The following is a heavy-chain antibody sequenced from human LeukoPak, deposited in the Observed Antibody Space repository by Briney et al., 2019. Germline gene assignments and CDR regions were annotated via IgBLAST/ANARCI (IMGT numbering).Heavy chain of an antibody. CDR2: ISSSSSHI. V-gene: IGHV3-21*01. Sequence: PGGSLRLSCAASGFTFSSYSMNWVRQAPGKGLEWVSSISSSSSHIYYADSVKGRFTISRDNAKNSLYLQMNSLRAEDTAVYYCARETGEAFDYWGQGTLVTVSS. CDR3: ARETGEAFDY. CDR1: GFTFSSYS. D-gene: IGHD7-27*01. J-gene: IGHJ4*02.